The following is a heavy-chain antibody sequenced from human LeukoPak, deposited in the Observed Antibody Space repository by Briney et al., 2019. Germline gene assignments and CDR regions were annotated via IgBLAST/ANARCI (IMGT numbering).Heavy chain of an antibody. J-gene: IGHJ4*02. V-gene: IGHV1-69*13. D-gene: IGHD6-13*01. CDR1: GGTFSSYA. Sequence: GASVKVSCKASGGTFSSYAINWVRQAPGQGLEWMAGIIPIFGTTKYAQEFQGRVTITADESTSTAYMQLSSLRSEDTAVYYCARGLAAAAAVTIDYWGQGTLVTVSS. CDR3: ARGLAAAAAVTIDY. CDR2: IIPIFGTT.